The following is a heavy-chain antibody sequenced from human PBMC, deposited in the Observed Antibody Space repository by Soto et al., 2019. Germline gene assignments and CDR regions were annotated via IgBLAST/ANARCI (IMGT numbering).Heavy chain of an antibody. CDR3: ARIRPLGGLTPRGWFDP. V-gene: IGHV2-26*01. D-gene: IGHD3-16*01. CDR2: IFSNDEK. Sequence: QVTLKESGPVLVTRTETLTLTCAVSGFSLTSARMGMSWIRHPPGKALEWLAHIFSNDEKFYSTYLRSRLTISTATSKLQVVVTMTSMDPVDTATYYSARIRPLGGLTPRGWFDPSCEGTNVTVSS. CDR1: GFSLTSARMG. J-gene: IGHJ5*02.